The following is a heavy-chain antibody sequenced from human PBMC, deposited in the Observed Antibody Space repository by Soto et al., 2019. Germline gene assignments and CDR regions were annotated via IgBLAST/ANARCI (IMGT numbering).Heavy chain of an antibody. Sequence: SETLSLTCAVYGGSFSGYYWSWIRQPPGKGLEWIGEINHSGSTNYNPSLKSRVTISVDTSKNQFSLKLSSVTAADTAVYYCARTLIPISGYSSSWYGWFDPWGQGTLVTVSS. CDR3: ARTLIPISGYSSSWYGWFDP. CDR2: INHSGST. V-gene: IGHV4-34*01. CDR1: GGSFSGYY. D-gene: IGHD6-13*01. J-gene: IGHJ5*02.